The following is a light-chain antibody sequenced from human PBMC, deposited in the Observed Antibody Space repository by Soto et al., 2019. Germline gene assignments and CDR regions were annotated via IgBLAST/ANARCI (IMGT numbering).Light chain of an antibody. CDR3: CSYAGSSTSF. J-gene: IGLJ1*01. CDR2: EGS. V-gene: IGLV2-23*01. Sequence: QSALTQPASVSGSPGQSITISCTGTSSDVGAYNYVSWYQQHPGKAPKLMIYEGSKRPSGVSNRFSGSKSGNTASLTISGLQAEDEADYYCCSYAGSSTSFFGTGTKVTVL. CDR1: SSDVGAYNY.